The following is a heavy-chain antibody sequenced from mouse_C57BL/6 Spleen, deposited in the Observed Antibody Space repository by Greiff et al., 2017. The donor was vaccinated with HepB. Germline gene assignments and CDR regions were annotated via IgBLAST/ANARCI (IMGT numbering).Heavy chain of an antibody. CDR3: ARGDYGSSYFDY. D-gene: IGHD1-1*01. CDR1: GYTFTSYT. V-gene: IGHV1-4*01. Sequence: VQLQQSGAELARPGASVKMSCKASGYTFTSYTMHWVKQRPGQGLEWIGYINPSSGYTKYNQKFKDKATLTADKSSSTAYMQLSSLTSEDSAVYYWARGDYGSSYFDYWGQGTTLTVSS. J-gene: IGHJ2*01. CDR2: INPSSGYT.